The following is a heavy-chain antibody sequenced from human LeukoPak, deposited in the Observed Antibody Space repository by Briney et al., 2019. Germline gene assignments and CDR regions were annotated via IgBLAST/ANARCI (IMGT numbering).Heavy chain of an antibody. J-gene: IGHJ6*03. CDR2: IYSGGST. V-gene: IGHV3-53*01. D-gene: IGHD3-10*01. CDR1: GFTLSSNY. CDR3: ASGSGSYRTPYYYMDV. Sequence: PGGSLRLSCAASGFTLSSNYMSWVRQAPGQGLEWVSVIYSGGSTYYADSVKGRFTISRDNSKNTLYLQMNNLRAEDTAVYYCASGSGSYRTPYYYMDVWGKGTTVTVSS.